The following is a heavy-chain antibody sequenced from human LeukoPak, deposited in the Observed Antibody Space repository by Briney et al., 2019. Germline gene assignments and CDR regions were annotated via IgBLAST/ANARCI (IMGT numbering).Heavy chain of an antibody. CDR2: INAGNGNT. CDR3: ARDGRFGDLDY. D-gene: IGHD3-10*01. V-gene: IGHV1-3*01. J-gene: IGHJ4*02. Sequence: GASAKVSCKASGYTFTSYAMHWVRQAPGQRLEWMGWINAGNGNTKSSQKIQGRVTITRDTFANTAYMELSSLRSEDTAVYYCARDGRFGDLDYWGQGTLVTVSS. CDR1: GYTFTSYA.